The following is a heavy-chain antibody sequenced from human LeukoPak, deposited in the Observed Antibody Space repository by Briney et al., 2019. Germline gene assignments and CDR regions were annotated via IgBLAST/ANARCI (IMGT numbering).Heavy chain of an antibody. V-gene: IGHV3-20*04. CDR2: INWNGGST. CDR1: GFTFDDYG. CDR3: AREALEWSPPDI. J-gene: IGHJ3*02. Sequence: GGSLRLSCAASGFTFDDYGMSWVRQAPGEGLKWVSGINWNGGSTGYADSVKGRFTISRDNSKNTLYLQMNNMRTEDTAVYYCAREALEWSPPDIWGQGTTVTVSS. D-gene: IGHD3-3*01.